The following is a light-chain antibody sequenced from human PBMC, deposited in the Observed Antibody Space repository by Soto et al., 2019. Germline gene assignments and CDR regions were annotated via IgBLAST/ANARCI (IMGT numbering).Light chain of an antibody. Sequence: QSVLTQPPSVSAAPGQKVTISCSGSIYNIGNNYVSWYQQVAGTAPKLLIFDNDKRPSGIPGRFSGSKSGTSATLGITGLQTGDEADYYCGTWDGGLSGVVFGGGTKLT. CDR1: IYNIGNNY. CDR3: GTWDGGLSGVV. CDR2: DND. V-gene: IGLV1-51*01. J-gene: IGLJ2*01.